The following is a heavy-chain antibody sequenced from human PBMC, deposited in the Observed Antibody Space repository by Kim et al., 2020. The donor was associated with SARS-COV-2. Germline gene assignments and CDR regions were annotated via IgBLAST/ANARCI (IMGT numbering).Heavy chain of an antibody. CDR3: AGGRGIAAAGRVYYYGMDV. J-gene: IGHJ6*02. D-gene: IGHD6-13*01. CDR2: IIPIFGTA. Sequence: SVKVSCKASGGTFSSYAISWVRQAPGQGLEWMGGIIPIFGTANYAQKFQGRVTITADESTSTAYMELSSLRSEDTAVYYCAGGRGIAAAGRVYYYGMDVWGQGTTVTVSS. CDR1: GGTFSSYA. V-gene: IGHV1-69*13.